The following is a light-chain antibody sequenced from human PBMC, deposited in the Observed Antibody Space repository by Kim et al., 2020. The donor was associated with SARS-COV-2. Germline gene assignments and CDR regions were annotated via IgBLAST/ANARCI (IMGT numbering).Light chain of an antibody. Sequence: DIQMTQSPSTLSASVGDRVTITCRASQSVSSWLAWYQQKPGKAPKLLIYKASTLEGGVPSRFSGRGSGTEFTLTINTLQPDDFATYSCQQYASPPYSFGQGTKLEI. CDR2: KAS. V-gene: IGKV1-5*03. CDR3: QQYASPPYS. J-gene: IGKJ2*01. CDR1: QSVSSW.